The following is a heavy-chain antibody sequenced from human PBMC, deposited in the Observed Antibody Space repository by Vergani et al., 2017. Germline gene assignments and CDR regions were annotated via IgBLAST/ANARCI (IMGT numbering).Heavy chain of an antibody. CDR3: ARGVGAGPQSYYFDY. CDR2: ISYDGSNK. Sequence: QVQLVESGGGVVQPGRSLRLSCAASGFTFSSYGMHWVRQAPGKGLEWVAVISYDGSNKYYADSVKGRFTISRDNSKNTLYLQMNSLRAEDTAVYYCARGVGAGPQSYYFDYWGQGTLVTVSS. CDR1: GFTFSSYG. D-gene: IGHD1-26*01. V-gene: IGHV3-30*19. J-gene: IGHJ4*02.